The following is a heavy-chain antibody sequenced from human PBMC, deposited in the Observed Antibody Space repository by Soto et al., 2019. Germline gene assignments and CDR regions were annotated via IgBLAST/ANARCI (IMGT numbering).Heavy chain of an antibody. CDR3: ASLPQQLVDY. Sequence: LRLSCAASGFTFSDYYMSWIRQAPGKGLEWVSYISSSSTYTNYADSVKGRFTISRDNAKNSLYLQMNSLRVEDTAIYYCASLPQQLVDYWGQGTLVTSPQ. D-gene: IGHD6-13*01. CDR1: GFTFSDYY. V-gene: IGHV3-11*06. CDR2: ISSSSTYT. J-gene: IGHJ4*02.